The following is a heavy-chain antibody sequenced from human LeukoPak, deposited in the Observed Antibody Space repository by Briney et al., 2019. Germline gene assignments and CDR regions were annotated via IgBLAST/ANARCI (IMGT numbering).Heavy chain of an antibody. CDR1: GYTFTSYG. D-gene: IGHD7-27*01. Sequence: ASAKVSCKASGYTFTSYGISWVRQAPGQGLEWMGWISAYNGNTNYAQKFQGRVTITRNTSISTAYMELSSLRSEDTAVYYCARVGMSLGYYMDVWGKGTTVTVSS. CDR2: ISAYNGNT. V-gene: IGHV1-18*01. J-gene: IGHJ6*03. CDR3: ARVGMSLGYYMDV.